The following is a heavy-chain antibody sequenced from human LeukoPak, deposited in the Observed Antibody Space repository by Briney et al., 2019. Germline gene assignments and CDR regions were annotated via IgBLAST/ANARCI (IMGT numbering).Heavy chain of an antibody. J-gene: IGHJ4*02. CDR3: AREPSSGYRYFAY. CDR2: INVYNGNT. V-gene: IGHV1-18*01. CDR1: GYTFTSHD. Sequence: ASVKVSCKASGYTFTSHDVSWVRQAPGPGLEWMGWINVYNGNTDYAQRLQGRVTMTTDTSTNTAYMELRSLRSDDTAVYYCAREPSSGYRYFAYWGQGTLVTVSS. D-gene: IGHD3-22*01.